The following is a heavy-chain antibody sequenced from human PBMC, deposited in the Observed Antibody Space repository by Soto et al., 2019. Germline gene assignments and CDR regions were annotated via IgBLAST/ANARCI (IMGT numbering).Heavy chain of an antibody. CDR3: TIYCISSSCYTRWLDP. D-gene: IGHD2-2*02. CDR2: IKSKTDGETT. CDR1: GFTFSTAW. V-gene: IGHV3-15*01. Sequence: GGSLRLSCAASGFTFSTAWMSWVRLAPGKGLEWVGRIKSKTDGETTDYAAPVKGRFTVSRDDSENTLYLQMNSLKTEDTAVYYCTIYCISSSCYTRWLDPWGQGTLVTVPQ. J-gene: IGHJ5*02.